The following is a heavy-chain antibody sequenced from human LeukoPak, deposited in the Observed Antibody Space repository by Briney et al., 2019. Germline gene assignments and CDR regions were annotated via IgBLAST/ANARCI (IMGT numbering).Heavy chain of an antibody. J-gene: IGHJ6*01. V-gene: IGHV1-8*01. Sequence: ASVTVSCKASGYTFTGYDVNWVVQGTGQGLVWIGWMNPDSGNTGYAEKFQGRVIMIRNTSISTAYMELSSLRSEDTAVYYCARGGDYGDYLSYYYYYGMDVWGQGTTVTVSS. CDR2: MNPDSGNT. CDR3: ARGGDYGDYLSYYYYYGMDV. CDR1: GYTFTGYD. D-gene: IGHD4-17*01.